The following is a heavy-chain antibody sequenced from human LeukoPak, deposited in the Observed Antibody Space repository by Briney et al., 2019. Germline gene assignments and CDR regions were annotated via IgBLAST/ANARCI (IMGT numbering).Heavy chain of an antibody. CDR3: ARTAIYYYDSSGQVDY. V-gene: IGHV4-30-4*07. CDR1: GASFSSGGYS. J-gene: IGHJ4*02. D-gene: IGHD3-22*01. CDR2: ISSTGST. Sequence: PSETLSLTCAVSGASFSSGGYSWTWIRQPPGKGLEWIGYISSTGSTYYNPSLKSRVTISVDTSKNQFSLKLSSVAAADTAVYYCARTAIYYYDSSGQVDYWGQGTLVTVSS.